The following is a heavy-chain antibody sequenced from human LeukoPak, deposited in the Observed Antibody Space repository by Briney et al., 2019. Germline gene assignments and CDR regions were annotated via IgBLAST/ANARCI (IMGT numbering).Heavy chain of an antibody. CDR1: GYTFTGYY. CDR3: ARGEYQLLGAKDDY. J-gene: IGHJ4*02. CDR2: INPNSGGI. D-gene: IGHD2-2*01. Sequence: ASVKVSCKASGYTFTGYYMHWVRQAPGQGLEWMGWINPNSGGINYAQKFQGRVTMTRDTSISTAYMELSRLRSDDTAVYYCARGEYQLLGAKDDYWGQGTLVTVSS. V-gene: IGHV1-2*02.